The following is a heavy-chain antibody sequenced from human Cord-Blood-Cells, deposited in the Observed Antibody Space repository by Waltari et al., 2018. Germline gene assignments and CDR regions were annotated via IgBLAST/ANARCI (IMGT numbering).Heavy chain of an antibody. CDR2: MNPNSGNT. J-gene: IGHJ3*02. Sequence: QVQLVQSGAEVKKPGASVKVSCKASGYTFTSYDINWVRQATGQGVEWMGEMNPNSGNTGYAPNCQGRVTMTRNTSISTAYMELSSLRSEDTALYYCARGGPNYYGSGSDAFDIWGQGTMVTVSS. D-gene: IGHD3-10*01. CDR3: ARGGPNYYGSGSDAFDI. V-gene: IGHV1-8*01. CDR1: GYTFTSYD.